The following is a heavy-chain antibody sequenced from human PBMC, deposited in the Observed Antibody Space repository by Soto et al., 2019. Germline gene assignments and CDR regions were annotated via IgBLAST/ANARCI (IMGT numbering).Heavy chain of an antibody. CDR3: AKGSSGPQLLGAEYFQH. V-gene: IGHV3-23*01. CDR2: ISGSGGST. J-gene: IGHJ1*01. CDR1: GFTFSSYA. D-gene: IGHD6-13*01. Sequence: EVQLLESVGGLVQPGGSLRLSCAASGFTFSSYAMSWVRQAPGKGLEWVSAISGSGGSTYYADSVKGRFTISRDNSNNTLYLQLHSLRAEDTAVYYCAKGSSGPQLLGAEYFQHWGQGTLVTVSS.